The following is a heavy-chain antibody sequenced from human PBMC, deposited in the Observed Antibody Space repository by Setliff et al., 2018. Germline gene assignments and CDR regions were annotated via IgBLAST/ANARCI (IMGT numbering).Heavy chain of an antibody. CDR1: GGSISSGDYY. D-gene: IGHD5-12*01. V-gene: IGHV4-30-4*08. CDR3: ARVRRGYSGYDFGDY. J-gene: IGHJ4*02. CDR2: IYYSGST. Sequence: SETLSLTCTVSGGSISSGDYYWSWIRQPPGKGLEWIGYIYYSGSTYYNPSLKSRVTISVDTSKNQFSLKLSSVTAADTAVYYCARVRRGYSGYDFGDYWGQGTLVTVSS.